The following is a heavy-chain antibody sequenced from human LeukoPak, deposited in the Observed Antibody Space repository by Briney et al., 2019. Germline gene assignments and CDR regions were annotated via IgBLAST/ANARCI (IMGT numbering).Heavy chain of an antibody. V-gene: IGHV3-23*01. Sequence: GGSLRLSCAASGFSFSTYTMSWVRQAPGQGLEWVSAISGSGKTYYPDSVKGRFTISRDNSKNTLFLQMNGLRAEDTAVYYCAKERDAKGYFDYWGQGTLVTVSS. CDR2: ISGSGKT. CDR3: AKERDAKGYFDY. CDR1: GFSFSTYT. J-gene: IGHJ4*02.